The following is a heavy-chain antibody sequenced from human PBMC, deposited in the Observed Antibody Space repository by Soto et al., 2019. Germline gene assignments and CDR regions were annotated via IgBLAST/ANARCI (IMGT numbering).Heavy chain of an antibody. CDR3: AKSGSSGWYGWFDP. V-gene: IGHV2-5*01. Sequence: SGPTLVNPTQTLTLTCIFSGFSLRTSGVGVGWIRQPPGKALEWLGFIYWNDDKRYSPSLKSRPTITKDTSKNQVVLTMTNMDPVDTATYYCAKSGSSGWYGWFDPWGQGTLVTVSS. D-gene: IGHD6-19*01. CDR1: GFSLRTSGVG. J-gene: IGHJ5*02. CDR2: IYWNDDK.